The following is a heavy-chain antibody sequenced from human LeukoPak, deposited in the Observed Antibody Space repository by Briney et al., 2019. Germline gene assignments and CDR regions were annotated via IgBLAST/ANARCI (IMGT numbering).Heavy chain of an antibody. J-gene: IGHJ5*02. CDR3: ARQALDPASIAAPDWFDP. CDR1: GASISSSSYY. CDR2: IYYSGST. V-gene: IGHV4-39*01. D-gene: IGHD6-6*01. Sequence: SETLSLTCTVSGASISSSSYYWGWIRQPPGKGLEWIGSIYYSGSTYYNPSLKSRVTISVDTSKNQFSLKLSSVTAADTAVYYCARQALDPASIAAPDWFDPWGQGTLVTVSS.